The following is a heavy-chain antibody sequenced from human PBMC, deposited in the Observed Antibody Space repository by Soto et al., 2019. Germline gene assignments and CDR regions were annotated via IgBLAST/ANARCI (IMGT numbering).Heavy chain of an antibody. D-gene: IGHD3-10*01. Sequence: SETLSLTCTVSGGSISSYYWNWIRQPPGKGLGWIGYIYYSGSTNYNPSLKSRVTISVDTSKNQFSLKLSSVTAADTAVYYCARHKSSPLKVRGTYYGMDVWGQGTTVTVSS. CDR1: GGSISSYY. V-gene: IGHV4-59*08. J-gene: IGHJ6*02. CDR3: ARHKSSPLKVRGTYYGMDV. CDR2: IYYSGST.